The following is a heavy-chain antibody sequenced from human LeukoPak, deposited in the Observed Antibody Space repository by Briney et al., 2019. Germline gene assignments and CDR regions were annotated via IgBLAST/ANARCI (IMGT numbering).Heavy chain of an antibody. CDR2: ISYDGSNK. Sequence: PGGSLRLSCAASGFTFSSYGMHWVRQAPGKGLEWVAVISYDGSNKYYADSVKGRFTISRDNSKNTLYLQMNSLRAEDTAAYYCAKKVRSSSTYYDILTIDYWGQGTLVTVSS. V-gene: IGHV3-30*18. CDR1: GFTFSSYG. CDR3: AKKVRSSSTYYDILTIDY. J-gene: IGHJ4*02. D-gene: IGHD3-9*01.